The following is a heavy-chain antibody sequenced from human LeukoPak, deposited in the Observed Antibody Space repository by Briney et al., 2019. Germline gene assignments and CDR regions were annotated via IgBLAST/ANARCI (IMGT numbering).Heavy chain of an antibody. CDR2: INPTGGTT. D-gene: IGHD2-8*02. CDR3: ARVSTGTIFDY. J-gene: IGHJ4*02. V-gene: IGHV1-46*01. CDR1: GYTFTDYY. Sequence: ASVRVSCKASGYTFTDYYTHWVRQAPGQGLEWMGIINPTGGTTVYTQKFQGRVTMTRDTATSTVNMDLISLRSEDTAVYYCARVSTGTIFDYWGQGTLVTVS.